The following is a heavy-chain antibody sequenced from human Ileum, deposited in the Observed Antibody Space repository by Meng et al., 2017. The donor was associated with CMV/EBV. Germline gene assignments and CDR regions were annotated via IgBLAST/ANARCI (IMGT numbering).Heavy chain of an antibody. CDR2: IYINGPT. D-gene: IGHD2-15*01. Sequence: SVPGRLEHSDILCVVGTVSRYSMSDNCWTWIRQPAGKGLECIGRIYINGPTNYNPSRQSRVTMSINTSKNQFSLKVTSVSAANTAVYCCARWGSGMSPTADWFDPWGQGTLVTVSS. CDR1: RYSMSDNC. CDR3: ARWGSGMSPTADWFDP. V-gene: IGHV4-4*07. J-gene: IGHJ5*02.